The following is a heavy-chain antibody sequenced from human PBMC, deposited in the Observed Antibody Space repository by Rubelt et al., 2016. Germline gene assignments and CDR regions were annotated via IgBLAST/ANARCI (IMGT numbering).Heavy chain of an antibody. J-gene: IGHJ4*02. CDR2: ISGSGGST. CDR3: TRDVDYRIDY. CDR1: GFTFSSYV. Sequence: VQLVESGGGLVQPGGSLRLSCAASGFTFSSYVMSWVRQAPGKGLEWVYAISGSGGSTYYADYVKGRFTISSDNDRKTLFLQMNSMRAEDTAVYFCTRDVDYRIDYWGLGTMVTVSS. D-gene: IGHD3/OR15-3a*01. V-gene: IGHV3-23*04.